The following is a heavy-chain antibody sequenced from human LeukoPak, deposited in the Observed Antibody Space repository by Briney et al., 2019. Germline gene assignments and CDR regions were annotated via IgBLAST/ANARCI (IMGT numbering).Heavy chain of an antibody. V-gene: IGHV3-9*01. CDR2: IGWNSGSV. CDR1: GFNFGDYA. CDR3: AREEHNSGWSPLGA. D-gene: IGHD6-19*01. J-gene: IGHJ5*02. Sequence: GRSLRLSCAASGFNFGDYAMHWVRQPPGKGLEWVSGIGWNSGSVGYAEPVKGRFTTSRDNTKNFLYLEMSSLSPEDTASYYCAREEHNSGWSPLGAWGQGTLVTVSS.